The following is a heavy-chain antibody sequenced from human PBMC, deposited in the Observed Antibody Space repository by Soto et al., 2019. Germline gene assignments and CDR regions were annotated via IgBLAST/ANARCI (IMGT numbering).Heavy chain of an antibody. D-gene: IGHD6-19*01. Sequence: PGGSLRLSCVASGFTFSGYGIHWVRQAPGKGLEWAAVISSDGNTKYYADSVKGRFTISRDNSKNTLYLQMDSLRPEDTAVYYCAKEVAVAGDFDYWGHGTLVTVSS. CDR2: ISSDGNTK. CDR3: AKEVAVAGDFDY. CDR1: GFTFSGYG. J-gene: IGHJ4*01. V-gene: IGHV3-30*18.